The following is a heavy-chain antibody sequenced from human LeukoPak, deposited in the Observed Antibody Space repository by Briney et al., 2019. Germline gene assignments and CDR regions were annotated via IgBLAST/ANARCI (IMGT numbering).Heavy chain of an antibody. CDR1: GFVFNTFG. J-gene: IGHJ4*02. Sequence: PGRSLRLSCEASGFVFNTFGMHWVRQAPGKGLEWVAALERDGTNPHYADSVKGRFTVSRDNSKNMFFLQMNSLRADDTAVYYCGRDRIAVSFDSWGQGTMVTVSS. V-gene: IGHV3-33*01. D-gene: IGHD6-19*01. CDR3: GRDRIAVSFDS. CDR2: LERDGTNP.